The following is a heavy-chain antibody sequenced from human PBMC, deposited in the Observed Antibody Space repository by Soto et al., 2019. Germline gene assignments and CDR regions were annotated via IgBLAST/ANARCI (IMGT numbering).Heavy chain of an antibody. CDR1: GGTFSSYA. J-gene: IGHJ5*02. Sequence: QVQLVQSGAEVKKPGSSVKVSCKASGGTFSSYAISWVRQAPGQGLEWMGGVIPIFGTANYAQKFQGRVTITADESTSTAYMELSSLRSEDTAVYYCARWHCSGGSCYLWFDPWGQGTLVTVSS. V-gene: IGHV1-69*01. CDR2: VIPIFGTA. CDR3: ARWHCSGGSCYLWFDP. D-gene: IGHD2-15*01.